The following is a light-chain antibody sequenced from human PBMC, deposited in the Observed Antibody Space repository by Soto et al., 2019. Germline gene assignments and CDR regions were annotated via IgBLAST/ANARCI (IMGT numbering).Light chain of an antibody. CDR2: DAS. Sequence: DIQMSEPPSTQSGSVGDRVTITCRASQIISSWMAWYQHKPGKAPKLLVYDASTLQSGVASRFSGSGSGTEFTLIISGLQPDDSATYYCHQYTTTNHPWMFGQGTKVGI. V-gene: IGKV1-5*01. J-gene: IGKJ1*01. CDR1: QIISSW. CDR3: HQYTTTNHPWM.